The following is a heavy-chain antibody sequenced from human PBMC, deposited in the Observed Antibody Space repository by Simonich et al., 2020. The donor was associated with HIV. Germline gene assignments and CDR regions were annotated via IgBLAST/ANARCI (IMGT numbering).Heavy chain of an antibody. CDR1: GFIFSSYS. V-gene: IGHV3-21*01. Sequence: GGLVKPGGSLRLSCAASGFIFSSYSMTWVRQAPGKGLEWVSFISSSKNYIYYADSVKGRFTISRDNAKDSLYLQMNSLRAEDTAVYYCARGRYYYDSVGSRRNHHYYYMDVWGKGTTVTVSS. D-gene: IGHD3-22*01. CDR2: ISSSKNYI. J-gene: IGHJ6*03. CDR3: ARGRYYYDSVGSRRNHHYYYMDV.